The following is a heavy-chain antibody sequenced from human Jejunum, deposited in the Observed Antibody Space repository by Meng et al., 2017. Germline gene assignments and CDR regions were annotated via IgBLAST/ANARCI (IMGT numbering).Heavy chain of an antibody. Sequence: QGQLKQGGEGLLKPSETLSLTCAVSGGSISSVYWWTWVRQSPGKGLEWIGEIYHSGSTNYNPSLKSRVTISVDKSKNQFSLKLTSVTAADTAVYYCARGGYYSFDYWGQGTLVTVSS. J-gene: IGHJ4*02. CDR3: ARGGYYSFDY. CDR2: IYHSGST. V-gene: IGHV4-4*02. CDR1: GGSISSVYW. D-gene: IGHD5-18*01.